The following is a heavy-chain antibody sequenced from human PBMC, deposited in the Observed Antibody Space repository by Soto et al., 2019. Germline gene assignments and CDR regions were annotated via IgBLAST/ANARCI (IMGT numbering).Heavy chain of an antibody. J-gene: IGHJ4*02. V-gene: IGHV4-59*01. CDR1: GGSISSYY. Sequence: QVQLQESGPGLVQPSETLSLTCTVSGGSISSYYWNWIRQPPGKGLEWIGYIHYTGSTKYNPSLKSQVTISEDTSKNHFSLKLSSVTAADTAVYYCARGRPAAGQDIFDYWGQGTLVTVSS. CDR2: IHYTGST. CDR3: ARGRPAAGQDIFDY. D-gene: IGHD6-13*01.